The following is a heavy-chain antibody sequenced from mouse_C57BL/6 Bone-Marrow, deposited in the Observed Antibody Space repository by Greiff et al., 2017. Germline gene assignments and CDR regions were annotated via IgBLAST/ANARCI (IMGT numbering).Heavy chain of an antibody. J-gene: IGHJ2*01. CDR3: ARDRPSGSSPYYFDY. Sequence: VQLQQSGPELVKPGASVKISCKASGYSFTGYFMNWVMQSHGKSLEWIGRINPYNGDTFYNQKFKGKATLTVDKSSSTAHMEFRSLTSEDSAVYYCARDRPSGSSPYYFDYWGQGTTLTVSS. V-gene: IGHV1-20*01. CDR2: INPYNGDT. CDR1: GYSFTGYF. D-gene: IGHD1-1*01.